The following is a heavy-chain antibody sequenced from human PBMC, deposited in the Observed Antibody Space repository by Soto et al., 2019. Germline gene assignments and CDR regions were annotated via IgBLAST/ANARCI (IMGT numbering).Heavy chain of an antibody. CDR1: GFTFGNNW. J-gene: IGHJ4*02. CDR3: ASLEWESSGYADC. CDR2: IKRDGSEK. Sequence: EVQLVESGGGLVQPGGCLRLSCAASGFTFGNNWMSWVRQAPGKGLEWVANIKRDGSEKYYVDSVKGRFAISRENAKNTLYLQMNSLRGDDTAVYYCASLEWESSGYADCCGQGTLVTVSS. V-gene: IGHV3-7*03. D-gene: IGHD3-3*01.